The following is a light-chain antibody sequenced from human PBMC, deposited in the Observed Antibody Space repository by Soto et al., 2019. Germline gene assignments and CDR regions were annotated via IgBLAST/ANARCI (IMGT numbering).Light chain of an antibody. J-gene: IGKJ1*01. CDR2: ATS. CDR3: QQYNTWPRT. V-gene: IGKV3-15*01. Sequence: ERVKPATPHTRALSPPPTPIXSXXASQSLSSKLAWYQQKPGQAPRXLIYATSTRATGIPARFSGSGSGTECTLTISSLQPEDFAIYYCQQYNTWPRTLGQGTKVDIK. CDR1: QSLSSK.